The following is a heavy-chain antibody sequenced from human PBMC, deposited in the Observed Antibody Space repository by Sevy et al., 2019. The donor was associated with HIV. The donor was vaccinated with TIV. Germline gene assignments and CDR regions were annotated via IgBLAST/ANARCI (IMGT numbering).Heavy chain of an antibody. CDR1: GFTFSKYS. Sequence: LSLTCAASGFTFSKYSMSWVRQPPGKGLEWVSTLSFGCGEINYADSVKGRLTISRDNSKSAVYLQMNNLRPEDTAVYYCAGEGCTKPHDYWGQGTLVTVSS. J-gene: IGHJ4*02. CDR2: LSFGCGEI. CDR3: AGEGCTKPHDY. D-gene: IGHD2-8*01. V-gene: IGHV3-23*01.